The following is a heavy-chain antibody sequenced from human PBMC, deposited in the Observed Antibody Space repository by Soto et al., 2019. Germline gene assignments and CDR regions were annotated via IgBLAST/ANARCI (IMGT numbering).Heavy chain of an antibody. Sequence: QVQLQQWGAGLLKPSETLSLTCAVYGGSFSGYYWSWIRQPPGKGLEWIGEINHSGSTNYNPSLKRRVTISVDTYKNQFSLKLSSVTAADPAVYYCARGRSQYCSSTSCQYYFDYWGQGTLVTVSS. CDR2: INHSGST. V-gene: IGHV4-34*01. D-gene: IGHD2-2*01. J-gene: IGHJ4*02. CDR1: GGSFSGYY. CDR3: ARGRSQYCSSTSCQYYFDY.